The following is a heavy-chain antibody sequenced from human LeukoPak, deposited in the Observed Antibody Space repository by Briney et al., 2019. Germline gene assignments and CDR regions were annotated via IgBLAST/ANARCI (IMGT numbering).Heavy chain of an antibody. V-gene: IGHV4-34*01. CDR1: GGSFSGYY. CDR2: INHSGST. Sequence: SETLSLTCAVYGGSFSGYYWSWIRQPPGKGLEWIGEINHSGSTNYNPSLKSRVTISVDTSKNQFSLKLSSVTAADTAVYYCAFAELSSLYYGMDVWGQGTTVTVSS. CDR3: AFAELSSLYYGMDV. J-gene: IGHJ6*02. D-gene: IGHD3-16*02.